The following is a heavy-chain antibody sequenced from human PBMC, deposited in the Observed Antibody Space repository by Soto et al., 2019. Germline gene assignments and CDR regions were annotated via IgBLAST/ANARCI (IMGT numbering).Heavy chain of an antibody. J-gene: IGHJ4*02. D-gene: IGHD3-16*02. CDR2: ISYDGSNK. CDR3: ARDRRSLLDY. Sequence: QVQLVESGGGVVQPGRSLRLSCAASGLTFSSYAMHWVRQAPGKGLEWVAVISYDGSNKYYADSVKGRFTISRDNSKNSLYLQMNSLRAEDTAVYYCARDRRSLLDYCCQGTLVTVSS. CDR1: GLTFSSYA. V-gene: IGHV3-30-3*01.